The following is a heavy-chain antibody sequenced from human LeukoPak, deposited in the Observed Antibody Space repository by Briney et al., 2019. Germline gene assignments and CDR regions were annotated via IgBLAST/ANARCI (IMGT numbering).Heavy chain of an antibody. CDR1: GGSFSGYY. J-gene: IGHJ1*01. Sequence: PSETLSLTCAVYGGSFSGYYWSWIRQPPGKGLEWIGEINHSGSTNYNPSLKSRVTISVDTSKNQFSLKLSSVTAADTAVYYWASSVRGHSSSWPHWGQGTLVTVSS. CDR2: INHSGST. D-gene: IGHD6-13*01. V-gene: IGHV4-34*01. CDR3: ASSVRGHSSSWPH.